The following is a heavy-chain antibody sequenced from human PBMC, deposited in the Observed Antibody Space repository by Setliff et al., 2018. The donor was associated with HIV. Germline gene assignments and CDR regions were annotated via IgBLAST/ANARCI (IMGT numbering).Heavy chain of an antibody. CDR1: GDSINSGDYY. V-gene: IGHV4-61*08. J-gene: IGHJ3*02. Sequence: PSETLSLTCTVSGDSINSGDYYWTWIRHHPGKGLEWIGYIYYSGSTNYNPSLKSRVTISLDTSKNQFSLNLSSVTAADTAVYYCARANSIKGYSYGPDAFDIWGQGTMVTVSS. D-gene: IGHD5-18*01. CDR3: ARANSIKGYSYGPDAFDI. CDR2: IYYSGST.